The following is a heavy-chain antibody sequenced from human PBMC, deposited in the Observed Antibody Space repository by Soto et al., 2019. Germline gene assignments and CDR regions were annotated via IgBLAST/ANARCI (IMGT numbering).Heavy chain of an antibody. V-gene: IGHV4-39*01. CDR3: ARQEYSSSDPPHFDY. CDR1: GGSISSSSYY. CDR2: IYYSGST. Sequence: SETLSLTCTVSGGSISSSSYYWGWIRQPPGKGLEWIGSIYYSGSTYYNPSLKSRVTISVDTSKNQFSLKLSSVTAADTAVYYCARQEYSSSDPPHFDYWGQGTLVTVSS. D-gene: IGHD6-6*01. J-gene: IGHJ4*02.